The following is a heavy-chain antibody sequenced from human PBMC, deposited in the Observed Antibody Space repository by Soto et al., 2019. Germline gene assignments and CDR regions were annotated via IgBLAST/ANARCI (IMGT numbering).Heavy chain of an antibody. CDR3: ARSTYCSGGSCPGGMDV. D-gene: IGHD2-15*01. J-gene: IGHJ6*02. CDR1: GYSFTSYW. V-gene: IGHV5-10-1*01. CDR2: IDPSDSYT. Sequence: GESLKISCKGSGYSFTSYWISWVRQMPGKGLEWMGRIDPSDSYTNYSPSFQGHVTISADKSISTAYLQWSSLKASDTAMYYCARSTYCSGGSCPGGMDVWGQGTTVNVSS.